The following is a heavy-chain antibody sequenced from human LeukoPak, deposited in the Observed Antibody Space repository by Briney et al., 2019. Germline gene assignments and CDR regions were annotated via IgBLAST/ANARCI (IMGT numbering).Heavy chain of an antibody. CDR1: GYTFTSHY. CDR3: ARDLYSSGWYDEPFYYYYMDV. D-gene: IGHD6-19*01. Sequence: ASVKVSCKASGYTFTSHYMHWVRQAPGPGHEWMGIINPIRGSTSYAQKFQGRVTMTRDTSTSTVYMELSSLRSEDTAVYYCARDLYSSGWYDEPFYYYYMDVWGKGTTVTVAS. V-gene: IGHV1-46*01. CDR2: INPIRGST. J-gene: IGHJ6*03.